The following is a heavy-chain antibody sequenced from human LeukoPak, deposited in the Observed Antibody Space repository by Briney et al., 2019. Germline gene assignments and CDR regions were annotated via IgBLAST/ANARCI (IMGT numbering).Heavy chain of an antibody. CDR3: ARGNAD. CDR1: GGSINSYY. J-gene: IGHJ4*02. Sequence: SETLSLTCTVSGGSINSYYWSWIRQTPGKGLEWIGYISYSGSTNYHPSLKGRVTISLGTSKNQFFLKLNSVTAADTAPYYCARGNADWGQGTLVTVSS. V-gene: IGHV4-59*01. CDR2: ISYSGST.